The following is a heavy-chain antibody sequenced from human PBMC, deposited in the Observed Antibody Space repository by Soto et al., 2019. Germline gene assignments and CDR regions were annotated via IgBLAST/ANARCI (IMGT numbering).Heavy chain of an antibody. D-gene: IGHD3-10*01. Sequence: SLNVSCKAYGYTMSCFAISWLRHCPGQGLEWMGGIIPIFGTANYAQKFQGRVTITADEYTSTAYMELSSLRSEDTAVYYCAREALGTMVRGVIITLAFDIWGQGTMVTISS. CDR2: IIPIFGTA. J-gene: IGHJ3*02. CDR1: GYTMSCFA. CDR3: AREALGTMVRGVIITLAFDI. V-gene: IGHV1-69*13.